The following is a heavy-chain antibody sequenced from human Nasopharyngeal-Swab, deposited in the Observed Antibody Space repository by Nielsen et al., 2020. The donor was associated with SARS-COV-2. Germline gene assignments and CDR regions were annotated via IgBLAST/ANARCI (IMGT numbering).Heavy chain of an antibody. V-gene: IGHV4-59*12. CDR3: AREVVGGLADS. D-gene: IGHD1-26*01. J-gene: IGHJ4*02. CDR2: FSYSVIT. Sequence: SETLSLTCTVSGDSISRYYWGWIRQPPGKGLEWIGDFSYSVITHYNPSLKSRVTILIDTSKNQFSLKLNSVTAADTAVYYCAREVVGGLADSWGQGTLVTVSS. CDR1: GDSISRYY.